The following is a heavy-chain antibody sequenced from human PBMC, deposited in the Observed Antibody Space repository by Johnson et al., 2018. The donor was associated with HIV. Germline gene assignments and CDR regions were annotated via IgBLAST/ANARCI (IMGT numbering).Heavy chain of an antibody. V-gene: IGHV3-23*04. Sequence: MQLVESGGGLVQPGGSLRMSCVASGFTFSTYGMTWVRPAPGKGLEWVSAISGTGGTTYYADSVRGRFSISRDKSKDTLYLQMSSLRAEDTAVYYCAKGRGYDYDALDFWGQGTMVTVSS. D-gene: IGHD5-12*01. J-gene: IGHJ3*01. CDR3: AKGRGYDYDALDF. CDR2: ISGTGGTT. CDR1: GFTFSTYG.